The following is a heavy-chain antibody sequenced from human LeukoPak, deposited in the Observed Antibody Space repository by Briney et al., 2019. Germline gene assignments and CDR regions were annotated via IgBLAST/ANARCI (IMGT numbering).Heavy chain of an antibody. Sequence: SVNVSCKASGGTFSSYAISWVRQAPGQGLEWMGRIIPIFGTANYAQKFQGRVTITTDESTSTAYMELSSLRSEDTAVYYCARENTVTPYYFDYWGQGTLVTVSS. D-gene: IGHD4-17*01. CDR1: GGTFSSYA. CDR3: ARENTVTPYYFDY. CDR2: IIPIFGTA. V-gene: IGHV1-69*05. J-gene: IGHJ4*02.